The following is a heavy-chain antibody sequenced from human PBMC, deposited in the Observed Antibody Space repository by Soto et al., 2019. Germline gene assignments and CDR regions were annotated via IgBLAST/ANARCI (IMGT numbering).Heavy chain of an antibody. V-gene: IGHV3-23*01. CDR1: GFSFSGYA. Sequence: LRLSCAASGFSFSGYAMTWVRQAPGKGLEWVSTTGASGRTTYYADSVKGRFTVSRDNSKNTLDLQMSSLRADDTAVYYCATVHNTSRSFDYWGQGALVTVSS. D-gene: IGHD1-20*01. CDR2: TGASGRTT. J-gene: IGHJ4*02. CDR3: ATVHNTSRSFDY.